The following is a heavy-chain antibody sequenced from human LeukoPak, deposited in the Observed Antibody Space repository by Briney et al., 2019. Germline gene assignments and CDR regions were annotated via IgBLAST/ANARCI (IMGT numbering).Heavy chain of an antibody. Sequence: ASVKASCKASGYTFTGYYMHWVRRAPGQGLEWLGWINPTSGGTNNAQKFQGRVTMTRDTSISTAYMELSRLRSDDTAVYYCVQARLYSSGWYYFDYWGQGTLVTVSS. V-gene: IGHV1-2*02. J-gene: IGHJ4*02. D-gene: IGHD6-19*01. CDR3: VQARLYSSGWYYFDY. CDR2: INPTSGGT. CDR1: GYTFTGYY.